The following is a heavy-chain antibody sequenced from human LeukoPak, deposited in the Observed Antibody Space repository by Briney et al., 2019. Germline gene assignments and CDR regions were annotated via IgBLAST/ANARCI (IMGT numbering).Heavy chain of an antibody. V-gene: IGHV3-30*04. CDR1: GFTFSSYA. D-gene: IGHD3-22*01. J-gene: IGHJ4*02. CDR3: ARVPYYYDSSGYYL. CDR2: ISYDGSNK. Sequence: PGGSLRLSCAASGFTFSSYAMHWVRQAPGKGLEWVAVISYDGSNKYYADSVKGRFTISRDNSKNTLYLQMNSLRAEDTAVYYCARVPYYYDSSGYYLWGQGTLVTVSS.